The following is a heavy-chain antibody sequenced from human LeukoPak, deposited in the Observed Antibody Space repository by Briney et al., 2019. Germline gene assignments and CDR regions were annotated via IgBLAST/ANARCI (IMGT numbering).Heavy chain of an antibody. J-gene: IGHJ3*02. D-gene: IGHD2-8*01. CDR3: ARDGLYCTNGVCSSDI. CDR1: GYTFTRHY. V-gene: IGHV1-46*01. CDR2: INPSSGGT. Sequence: ASVKVSCKASGYTFTRHYMNWVRQAPGQGLEWMGKINPSSGGTGYAQKFQGRVTMTRDTTTSTVYMELTSLRSEDTAVYYCARDGLYCTNGVCSSDIWGQGTLVTVSS.